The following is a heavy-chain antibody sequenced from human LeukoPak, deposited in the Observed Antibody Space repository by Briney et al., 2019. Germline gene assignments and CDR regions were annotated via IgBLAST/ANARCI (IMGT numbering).Heavy chain of an antibody. V-gene: IGHV3-21*01. CDR3: ARDRRHYYYDSSGYYYYAFDI. Sequence: PGGSLRLSCAASGFTFSSYSMNWVRQAPGKGLEWVSSISSSSSYIYYADSVKGRFTISRDNAKNSLYLQMNSLRAEDTAVYYCARDRRHYYYDSSGYYYYAFDIWGQGTMVTVSS. J-gene: IGHJ3*02. CDR1: GFTFSSYS. CDR2: ISSSSSYI. D-gene: IGHD3-22*01.